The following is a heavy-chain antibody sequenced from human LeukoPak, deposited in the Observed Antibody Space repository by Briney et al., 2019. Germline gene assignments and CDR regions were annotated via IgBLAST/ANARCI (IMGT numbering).Heavy chain of an antibody. Sequence: GGSLRLSCAASGFTVSSNYMSWVRQAPGKGLEWVSVIYSGGSTYYADSVKGRFTISRDNSKNTLYLQMNSLRAEDTAVYYCAREGKYSGGGGGDYYYYGMDVWGQGTAVTVSS. CDR1: GFTVSSNY. CDR2: IYSGGST. V-gene: IGHV3-53*01. CDR3: AREGKYSGGGGGDYYYYGMDV. D-gene: IGHD6-25*01. J-gene: IGHJ6*02.